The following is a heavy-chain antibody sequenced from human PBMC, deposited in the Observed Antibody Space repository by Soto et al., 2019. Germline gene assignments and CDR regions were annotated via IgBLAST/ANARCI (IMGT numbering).Heavy chain of an antibody. CDR2: ISSSSSYI. D-gene: IGHD5-18*01. CDR1: GFTFSSYS. Sequence: GGSLRLSCAASGFTFSSYSMNWVRQAPGKGLEWVSSISSSSSYIYYADSVKGRFTISRDNAKNSLYLQMNSLRAEDTAVYYCARDLYSYGYTNFDYWGQGTLVTVSS. V-gene: IGHV3-21*01. CDR3: ARDLYSYGYTNFDY. J-gene: IGHJ4*02.